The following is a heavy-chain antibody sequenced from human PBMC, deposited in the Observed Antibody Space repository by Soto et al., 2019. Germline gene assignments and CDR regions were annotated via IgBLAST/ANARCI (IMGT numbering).Heavy chain of an antibody. V-gene: IGHV1-69*13. CDR3: ARDRRKMDTTYGDAFDI. Sequence: GASVKLSCKASGGTFSSYAISWVRQAPGQGFEWMGGIIPIFGTANYAQKFQGRVTITADESTSTAYMELSSLRSEDTAVYYCARDRRKMDTTYGDAFDIWGQGTVVTGSS. CDR2: IIPIFGTA. J-gene: IGHJ3*02. D-gene: IGHD1-1*01. CDR1: GGTFSSYA.